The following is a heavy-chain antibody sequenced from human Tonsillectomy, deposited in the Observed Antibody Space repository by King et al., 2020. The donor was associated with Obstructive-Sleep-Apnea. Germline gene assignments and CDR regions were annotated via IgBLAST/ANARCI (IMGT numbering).Heavy chain of an antibody. CDR3: AREGDIVVVPAANMDV. Sequence: LQLQESGPGLVKPSETLSLTCTVSGGSISSSSYYWGWIRQPPGKGLEWIGSIYFSGSTYYNPSLKSRVTISVDTSKNQFSRKLSSVTAADTAVYYCAREGDIVVVPAANMDVWGQGTTVTVSS. D-gene: IGHD2-2*01. CDR2: IYFSGST. V-gene: IGHV4-39*07. CDR1: GGSISSSSYY. J-gene: IGHJ6*02.